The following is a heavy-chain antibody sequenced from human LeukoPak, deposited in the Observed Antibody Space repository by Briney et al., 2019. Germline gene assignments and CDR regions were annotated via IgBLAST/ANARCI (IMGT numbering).Heavy chain of an antibody. CDR2: ISSSSSYI. Sequence: PGGSLRLSCAASGFTFSSYSMNWVRQAPGKGLEWVSSISSSSSYIYYADSVKGRFTISRDNAKNSLYLQMNSLRAEDTAVYYCARDVALPYYDILTGYSPLDYWGQGTLVTVSS. CDR3: ARDVALPYYDILTGYSPLDY. V-gene: IGHV3-21*01. D-gene: IGHD3-9*01. J-gene: IGHJ4*02. CDR1: GFTFSSYS.